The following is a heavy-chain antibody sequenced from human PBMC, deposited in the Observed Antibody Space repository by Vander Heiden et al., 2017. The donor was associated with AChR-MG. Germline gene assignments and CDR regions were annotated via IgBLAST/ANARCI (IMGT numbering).Heavy chain of an antibody. D-gene: IGHD3-16*01. V-gene: IGHV3-23*01. CDR1: GLTFSSYA. J-gene: IGHJ4*02. Sequence: EVQLLESGGGLVQPGGSLRLSCAASGLTFSSYAMSWVRQAPGKGLEWVSAISGSGGSTYYADSVKGRFTISRDNSKNTLYMQMNSLRAEDTAVYYCAKGPYDYIWGSYYNYWGQGTLVTVSS. CDR2: ISGSGGST. CDR3: AKGPYDYIWGSYYNY.